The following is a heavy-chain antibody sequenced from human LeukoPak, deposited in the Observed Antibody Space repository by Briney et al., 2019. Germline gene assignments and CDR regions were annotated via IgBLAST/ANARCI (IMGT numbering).Heavy chain of an antibody. CDR3: VRGTGY. CDR1: GFTFSTYV. J-gene: IGHJ4*02. V-gene: IGHV3-64D*06. CDR2: ISSNGDNT. Sequence: GGSLRLSCSVSGFTFSTYVMHWVRQAPGEGLEYVSAISSNGDNTYYADSVKGRFTISRDNSKNTLYLQMSSLRPDDTAVYFCVRGTGYWGQGTLVTVSS.